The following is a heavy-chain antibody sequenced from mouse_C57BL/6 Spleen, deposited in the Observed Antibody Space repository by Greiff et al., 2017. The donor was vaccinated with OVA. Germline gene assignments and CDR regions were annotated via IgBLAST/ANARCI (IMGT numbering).Heavy chain of an antibody. CDR3: ARNSDY. V-gene: IGHV1-50*01. J-gene: IGHJ2*01. CDR1: GYTFTSYW. Sequence: QLQQPGAELVKPGASVKLSCKASGYTFTSYWMQWVKQRPGQGLEWIGEIDPSDSYTNYNQKFKGKATLTVDTSSSTAYMQLSSLTSEDSAVYYCARNSDYWGQGTTLTVSS. CDR2: IDPSDSYT.